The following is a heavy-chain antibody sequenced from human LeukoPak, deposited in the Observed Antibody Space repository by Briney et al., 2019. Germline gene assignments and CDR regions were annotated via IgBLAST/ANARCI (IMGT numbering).Heavy chain of an antibody. V-gene: IGHV3-7*01. CDR2: IRQDGGDK. Sequence: PGGSLRLSCAASGFTFSNFWMTGVRQAPGKRPEWLATIRQDGGDKWYVDSVKGRFTISRDDAKNSLYLQMNSLRAEDTAVYYCARYFDNTAYTWRRFDYWGQGALVTVSS. D-gene: IGHD2-21*02. CDR3: ARYFDNTAYTWRRFDY. CDR1: GFTFSNFW. J-gene: IGHJ4*02.